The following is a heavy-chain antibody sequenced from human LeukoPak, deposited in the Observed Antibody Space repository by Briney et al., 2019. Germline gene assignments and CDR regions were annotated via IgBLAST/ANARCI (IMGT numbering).Heavy chain of an antibody. V-gene: IGHV3-15*01. Sequence: GGSLRLSCAASGFTFSNAWMSWVRQAPGKGLEWVGRIKSKTDGGTTDYTAPVKGRFTISRDDSKNTLYLQMNSLRAEDTAVYYCARRAGAYSHPYDYWGQGTLVTVSS. CDR3: ARRAGAYSHPYDY. D-gene: IGHD4/OR15-4a*01. CDR2: IKSKTDGGTT. CDR1: GFTFSNAW. J-gene: IGHJ4*02.